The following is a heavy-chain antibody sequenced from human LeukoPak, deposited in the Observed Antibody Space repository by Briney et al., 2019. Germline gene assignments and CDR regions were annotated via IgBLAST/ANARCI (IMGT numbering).Heavy chain of an antibody. Sequence: ASVKVSCKASGYTFTSYGISWVRQAPGQGLEWMGWISAYNGNTNYAQKFQDRVTITRDRSMSTAYMELSSLRSEDTAMYYCASSVSVSWFDPWGQGTLVTVSS. CDR1: GYTFTSYG. V-gene: IGHV1-18*01. D-gene: IGHD2-8*01. CDR2: ISAYNGNT. J-gene: IGHJ5*02. CDR3: ASSVSVSWFDP.